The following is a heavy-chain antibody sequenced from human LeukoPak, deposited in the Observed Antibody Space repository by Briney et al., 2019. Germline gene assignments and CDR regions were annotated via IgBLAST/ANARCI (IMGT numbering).Heavy chain of an antibody. Sequence: KSSETLSLTCTVSGGSISSSSYYWGWIRQPPGKGLEWIGSIYYSGSTYYNPSLKSRVTISVDTSKNQFSLKLNSVTAADTAVYYCARGPPNYYGSGSYSLFDYWGQGTLVTVSS. D-gene: IGHD3-10*01. CDR1: GGSISSSSYY. J-gene: IGHJ4*02. CDR2: IYYSGST. CDR3: ARGPPNYYGSGSYSLFDY. V-gene: IGHV4-39*07.